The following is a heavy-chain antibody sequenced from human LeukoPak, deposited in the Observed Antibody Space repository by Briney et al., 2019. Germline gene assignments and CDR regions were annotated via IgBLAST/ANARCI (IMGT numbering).Heavy chain of an antibody. CDR1: GYTLTEYS. V-gene: IGHV1-24*01. J-gene: IGHJ6*04. CDR3: ATVSPVIYGSGTDPRYYYDGMDV. D-gene: IGHD3-10*01. Sequence: WASVKLSCTVSGYTLTEYSMHWVRQPPGKGLEWMGGFDPEEGKTYYPHNFQGRITMTEDTSTDTASMDLSSLRSADTAVYYSATVSPVIYGSGTDPRYYYDGMDVWGKGTTVTVSS. CDR2: FDPEEGKT.